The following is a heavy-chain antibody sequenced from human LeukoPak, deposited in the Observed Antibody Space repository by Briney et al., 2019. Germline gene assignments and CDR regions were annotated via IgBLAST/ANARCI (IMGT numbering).Heavy chain of an antibody. Sequence: EASVKVSCKASGGTFSSYAISWVRQALGQGLEWMGGIIPIFGTANYAQKFQGRVTITADKSTSTAYMELSSLRSEDTAVYYCARATMTYYYGSGSPYYYMDVWGKGTTVTVSS. J-gene: IGHJ6*03. V-gene: IGHV1-69*06. CDR2: IIPIFGTA. CDR3: ARATMTYYYGSGSPYYYMDV. CDR1: GGTFSSYA. D-gene: IGHD3-10*01.